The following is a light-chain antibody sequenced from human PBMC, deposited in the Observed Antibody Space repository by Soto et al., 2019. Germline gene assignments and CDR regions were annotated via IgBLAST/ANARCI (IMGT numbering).Light chain of an antibody. CDR2: GAS. Sequence: IVMTQSPATLSVSPGKRATLSCRASQSVSTNLAWYQQKPGQAPRLLIHGASTRATGIPARFSGSGSGTEFTLTITSLQSEDFAVYFCQQYSSWPRTFGQGTKVDIK. V-gene: IGKV3-15*01. J-gene: IGKJ1*01. CDR1: QSVSTN. CDR3: QQYSSWPRT.